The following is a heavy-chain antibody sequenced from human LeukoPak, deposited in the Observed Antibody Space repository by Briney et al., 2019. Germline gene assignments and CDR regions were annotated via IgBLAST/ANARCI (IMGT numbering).Heavy chain of an antibody. Sequence: ASVTVSCKASGYTFTGYYMHWVRQAPGQGLEWMGRINPNSGGTNYAQQFQGRVTMTRDTSISTAYMELSRLRSDDTAVYYCARPPRSYDSSGYAFDIWGQGTMVTVSS. J-gene: IGHJ3*02. CDR1: GYTFTGYY. CDR2: INPNSGGT. CDR3: ARPPRSYDSSGYAFDI. D-gene: IGHD3-22*01. V-gene: IGHV1-2*06.